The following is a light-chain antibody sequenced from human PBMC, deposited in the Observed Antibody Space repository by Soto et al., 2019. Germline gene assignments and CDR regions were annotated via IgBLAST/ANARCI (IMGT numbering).Light chain of an antibody. CDR2: DVS. J-gene: IGLJ1*01. CDR3: CSYAGTSTYV. CDR1: SSDVGDYDY. V-gene: IGLV2-11*01. Sequence: QSVLTQPPSVSGSPGQSVTISCTGTSSDVGDYDYVSWYLQHSGTAPKLLISDVSRRHSGVPDRFSGSKSCNTASLTISRRQVDDEGDYYCCSYAGTSTYVFGTGTKVTVL.